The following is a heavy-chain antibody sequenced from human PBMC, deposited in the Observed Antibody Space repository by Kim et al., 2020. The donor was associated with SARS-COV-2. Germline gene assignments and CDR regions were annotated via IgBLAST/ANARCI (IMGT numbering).Heavy chain of an antibody. CDR1: GFTFSNAW. J-gene: IGHJ4*02. V-gene: IGHV3-15*01. Sequence: GGSLRLSCAASGFTFSNAWMSWVRQAPGKGLEWVGRIKSKTDGGTTDYAAPVKGRFTISRDDSKNTLYLQMNSLKTEDTAVYYCTTVQSGKRGYDWPLLGYWGQGTLVTVSS. CDR2: IKSKTDGGTT. D-gene: IGHD5-12*01. CDR3: TTVQSGKRGYDWPLLGY.